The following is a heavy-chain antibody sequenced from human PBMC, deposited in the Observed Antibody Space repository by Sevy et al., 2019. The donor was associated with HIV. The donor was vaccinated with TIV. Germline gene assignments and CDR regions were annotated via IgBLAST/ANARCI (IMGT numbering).Heavy chain of an antibody. CDR1: GYTFTSYA. D-gene: IGHD2-15*01. Sequence: ASVKVSCKASGYTFTSYAMNWVRQAPGQGLEWMGWINTNTGNPTYAQGFTGRFVFSLDTSVSTAYLQISSLKAEDTAVYDCARPVVVVAVSPTFEALDIWGQGTMVTVSS. CDR2: INTNTGNP. V-gene: IGHV7-4-1*02. CDR3: ARPVVVVAVSPTFEALDI. J-gene: IGHJ3*02.